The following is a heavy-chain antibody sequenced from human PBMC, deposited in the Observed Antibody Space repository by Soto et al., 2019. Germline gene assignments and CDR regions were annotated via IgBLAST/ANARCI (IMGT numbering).Heavy chain of an antibody. CDR1: GYTFTGYY. D-gene: IGHD2-8*01. V-gene: IGHV1-2*04. Sequence: ASVKVSCKASGYTFTGYYMHWVRQVPGQGLEWMGWINPNSGGTNYAQKFQGWVTMTRDTSISTAYMELSRLRSDDTAVYYCARDKSCTNGVCNNWFDPWGQGTLVTVSS. CDR2: INPNSGGT. CDR3: ARDKSCTNGVCNNWFDP. J-gene: IGHJ5*02.